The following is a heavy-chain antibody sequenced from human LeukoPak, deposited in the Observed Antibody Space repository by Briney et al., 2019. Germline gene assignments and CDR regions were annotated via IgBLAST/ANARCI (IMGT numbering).Heavy chain of an antibody. J-gene: IGHJ4*02. V-gene: IGHV1-69*05. D-gene: IGHD1-14*01. CDR1: GGTFSSYA. CDR3: ASNPRTTLLLDY. CDR2: IIPIFGTA. Sequence: SSVKVSCKASGGTFSSYAISWVRQAPGQGLEWMRRIIPIFGTANYAQKFQGRVTITTDESTSTAYMELSSLRSEDTAVYYCASNPRTTLLLDYWGQGTLVTVSS.